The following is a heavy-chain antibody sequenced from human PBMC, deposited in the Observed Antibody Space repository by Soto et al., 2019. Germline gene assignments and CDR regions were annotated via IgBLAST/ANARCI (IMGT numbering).Heavy chain of an antibody. CDR2: IYYSGST. Sequence: SATLSLTCTVSGGSISSGRYYWSWIRQHPGKGLEWIGYIYYSGSTYYNPSLKSRVTISVDTSKNQFSLKLSSVTAADTAVYYCARARGGSGPYWAWFDPWGQGTLVTVSS. J-gene: IGHJ5*02. V-gene: IGHV4-31*03. D-gene: IGHD2-15*01. CDR1: GGSISSGRYY. CDR3: ARARGGSGPYWAWFDP.